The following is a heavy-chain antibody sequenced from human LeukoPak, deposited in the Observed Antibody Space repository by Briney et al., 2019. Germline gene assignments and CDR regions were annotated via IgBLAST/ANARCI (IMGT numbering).Heavy chain of an antibody. Sequence: GGSLRLSCAASGFTFSGSAMHWVRQASGQGLEWVGRIRSKANSYATAYAASVKGRFTISRDDSKNTAYLQMNSLKTEDTAVYYCTRHQGYGDLGYWGQGTLVTVSS. D-gene: IGHD4-17*01. V-gene: IGHV3-73*01. J-gene: IGHJ4*02. CDR2: IRSKANSYAT. CDR3: TRHQGYGDLGY. CDR1: GFTFSGSA.